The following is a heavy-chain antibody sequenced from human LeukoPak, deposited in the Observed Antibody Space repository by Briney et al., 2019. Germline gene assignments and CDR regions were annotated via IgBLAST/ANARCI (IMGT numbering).Heavy chain of an antibody. J-gene: IGHJ4*02. CDR3: ATIFGGYSDFDS. Sequence: PSETLSLTCAVYAGSFSDYYWSRIRQPPGKGLEWIGEITHSGRTNYNPSLKSRVTISVDTSNNQFSLKLSSVTAADTAVYYCATIFGGYSDFDSWGQGTLVTVSS. D-gene: IGHD5-12*01. V-gene: IGHV4-34*01. CDR1: AGSFSDYY. CDR2: ITHSGRT.